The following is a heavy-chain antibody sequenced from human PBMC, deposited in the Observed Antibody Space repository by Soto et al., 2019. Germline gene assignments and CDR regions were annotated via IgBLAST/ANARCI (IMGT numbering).Heavy chain of an antibody. CDR3: ARDGKPRISKAVACSFDY. V-gene: IGHV3-7*01. Sequence: EVQLVESGGGLVQPGGSLRLSCAASGFTFSSYWMSWVRQAPGKGLEWVANIKQDGSEKYYVDSVKGRFTISRDNAKNLVDLKMNSLRAEDTAVYYFARDGKPRISKAVACSFDYWGQGTLVTVSS. J-gene: IGHJ4*02. CDR2: IKQDGSEK. D-gene: IGHD6-19*01. CDR1: GFTFSSYW.